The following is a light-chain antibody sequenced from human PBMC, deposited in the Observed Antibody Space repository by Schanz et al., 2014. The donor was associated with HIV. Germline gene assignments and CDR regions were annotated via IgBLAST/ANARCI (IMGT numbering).Light chain of an antibody. Sequence: QSVLTQPPSVSAAPGQRVTISCSGSAFNVGQNYVSWYQQFPGTAPKLLIYGTHDRLSEIPDRFSGSKTGTSATLAIVGLQTGDEADYYCGTWDSSLSVVLFGGGTKLTVL. J-gene: IGLJ2*01. V-gene: IGLV1-51*01. CDR2: GTH. CDR3: GTWDSSLSVVL. CDR1: AFNVGQNY.